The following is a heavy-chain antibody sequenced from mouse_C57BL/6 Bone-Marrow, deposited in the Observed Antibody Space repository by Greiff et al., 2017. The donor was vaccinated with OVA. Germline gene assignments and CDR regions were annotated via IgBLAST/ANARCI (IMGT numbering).Heavy chain of an antibody. CDR3: ARQERRTGTGFAY. V-gene: IGHV5-6*01. J-gene: IGHJ3*01. CDR2: ISSGGSYT. CDR1: GFTFSSYG. D-gene: IGHD4-1*01. Sequence: VQLKQSGGDLVKPGGSLKLSCAASGFTFSSYGMSWVRQTPDKRLEWVATISSGGSYTYYPDSVKGRFTISRDNAKHTLYLQMSSLKSEDTAMYYCARQERRTGTGFAYWGQGTLVTVSA.